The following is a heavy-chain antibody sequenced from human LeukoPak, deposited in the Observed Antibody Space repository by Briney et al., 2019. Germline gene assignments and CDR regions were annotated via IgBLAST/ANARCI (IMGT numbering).Heavy chain of an antibody. CDR2: ISGSGGST. Sequence: PGGSLRLSCAASGFTFSSYAMSWVRQAPGKGLEWVSAISGSGGSTYYADSVKGRFTISRDNPKNTLYLQMNSLRAEDTAVYYCAKAGNYGDYYFDYWGQGTLVTVSS. V-gene: IGHV3-23*01. CDR3: AKAGNYGDYYFDY. CDR1: GFTFSSYA. J-gene: IGHJ4*02. D-gene: IGHD4-17*01.